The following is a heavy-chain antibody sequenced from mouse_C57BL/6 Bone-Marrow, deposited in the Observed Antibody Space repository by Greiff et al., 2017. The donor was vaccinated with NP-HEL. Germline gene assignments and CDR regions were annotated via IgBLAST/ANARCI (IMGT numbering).Heavy chain of an antibody. J-gene: IGHJ1*03. D-gene: IGHD1-1*01. CDR2: IRNKANGYTT. Sequence: EVQRVESGGGLVQPGGSLSLSCAASGFTFTDYYMSWVRQPPGKALEWLGFIRNKANGYTTEYSASVKGRFTISRDISQSILYLQMNALRAEDSATYYCARSPYYYGSGVYWYFDVWGTGTTVTVSS. CDR1: GFTFTDYY. CDR3: ARSPYYYGSGVYWYFDV. V-gene: IGHV7-3*01.